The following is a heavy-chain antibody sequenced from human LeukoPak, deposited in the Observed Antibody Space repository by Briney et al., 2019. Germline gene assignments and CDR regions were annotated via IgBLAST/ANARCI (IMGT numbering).Heavy chain of an antibody. D-gene: IGHD5-12*01. CDR2: ISGSGGST. J-gene: IGHJ6*03. V-gene: IGHV3-23*01. CDR1: GFTFSSYG. CDR3: ARDNRGYDGFYYYYYMDV. Sequence: GGSLRLSCAASGFTFSSYGMSWVRQAPGKGLEWVSAISGSGGSTYYADSVKGRFTISRDNSKNTLYLQMNSLRAEDTAVYYCARDNRGYDGFYYYYYMDVWGKGTTVTISS.